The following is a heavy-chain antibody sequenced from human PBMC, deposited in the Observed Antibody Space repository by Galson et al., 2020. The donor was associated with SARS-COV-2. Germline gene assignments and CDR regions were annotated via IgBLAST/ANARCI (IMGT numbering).Heavy chain of an antibody. CDR3: AKAMRQRYCSGGSCYDWGIYYYYYGMDV. CDR2: IWYDGSNK. V-gene: IGHV3-33*06. CDR1: GFTFSSYG. Sequence: GGSLRLSCAASGFTFSSYGMHWVRQAPGKGLEWVAVIWYDGSNKYYADSVKGRFTISRDNSKNTLYLQMNSLRAEDTAVYYCAKAMRQRYCSGGSCYDWGIYYYYYGMDVWGQGTTVTVSS. J-gene: IGHJ6*02. D-gene: IGHD2-15*01.